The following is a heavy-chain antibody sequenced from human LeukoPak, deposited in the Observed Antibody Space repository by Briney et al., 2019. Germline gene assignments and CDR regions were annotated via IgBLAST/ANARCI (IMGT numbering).Heavy chain of an antibody. CDR3: AREKFDY. CDR2: MKRDGSEI. V-gene: IGHV3-7*03. Sequence: GGSLRLSCSASGFTFSTYWMSWVRQAPGKGLEWVANMKRDGSEIYYVDSVRGRFTISRDNARNSLYLQMNSLRAEDTAVYYCAREKFDYWGQGTLVTVSS. J-gene: IGHJ4*02. CDR1: GFTFSTYW.